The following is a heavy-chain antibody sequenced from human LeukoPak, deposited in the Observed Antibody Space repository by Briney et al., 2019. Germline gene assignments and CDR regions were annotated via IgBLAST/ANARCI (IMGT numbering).Heavy chain of an antibody. D-gene: IGHD2-21*02. CDR1: GGSFSGYY. J-gene: IGHJ1*01. CDR3: PRGPWAYCGGDCEASRYFQH. Sequence: SETLSLTCAVYGGSFSGYYWSWIRQPPGKGLEWIGEINHSGSTNYNPSLKSRVTISVDTSKNQFSLKLSSVTAADTAVYYCPRGPWAYCGGDCEASRYFQHWGQGTLVTVSS. V-gene: IGHV4-34*01. CDR2: INHSGST.